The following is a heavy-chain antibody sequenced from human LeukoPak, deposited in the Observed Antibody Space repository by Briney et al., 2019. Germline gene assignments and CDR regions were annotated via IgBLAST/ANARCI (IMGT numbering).Heavy chain of an antibody. V-gene: IGHV4-59*12. CDR1: GGSISNYY. J-gene: IGHJ4*02. D-gene: IGHD6-6*01. Sequence: PSETLSLTCTVSGGSISNYYWSWIRQPPGKGLEWIGYIYYSGSTYYNPSLKSRVTISVDTSKNQFSLKLSSVTAADTAVYYCARVSIAARRGFDYWGQGTLVTVSS. CDR2: IYYSGST. CDR3: ARVSIAARRGFDY.